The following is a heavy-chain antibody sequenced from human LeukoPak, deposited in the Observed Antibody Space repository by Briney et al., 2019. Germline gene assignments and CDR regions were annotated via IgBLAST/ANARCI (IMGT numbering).Heavy chain of an antibody. CDR1: GFTFSSYS. J-gene: IGHJ3*02. CDR2: ISSSSSYI. CDR3: ARVWDYGGNFGQAFDI. D-gene: IGHD4-23*01. Sequence: GGSLRLSCAASGFTFSSYSMNWVRQAPGKGLEWVSSISSSSSYIYYADSVKGRFTISRDNAKNSLYLQMNSLRAEDTAVYYCARVWDYGGNFGQAFDIWGQGTMVTVSS. V-gene: IGHV3-21*01.